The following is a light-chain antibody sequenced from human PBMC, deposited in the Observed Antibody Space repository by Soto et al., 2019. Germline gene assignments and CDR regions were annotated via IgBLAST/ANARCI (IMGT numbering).Light chain of an antibody. CDR2: EVS. J-gene: IGLJ1*01. CDR3: SSYAGSPFIV. Sequence: QSVLTQPPSASGSPGQSVTISCTGTSSVVGGYNYVSWYQQHPGKVPKLLIYEVSKRPSGVPDRFSASKSGNTASLTISGLQADDEADYYCSSYAGSPFIVFGTGTKVTVL. V-gene: IGLV2-8*01. CDR1: SSVVGGYNY.